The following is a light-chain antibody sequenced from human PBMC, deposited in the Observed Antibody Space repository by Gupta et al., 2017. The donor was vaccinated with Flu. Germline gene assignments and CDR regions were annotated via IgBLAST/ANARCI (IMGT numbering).Light chain of an antibody. CDR1: DSNVGDNS. CDR3: EEWDDNLDVYV. Sequence: QSVLTQPPSASGTPGQRVTMSCSGSDSNVGDNSVNWYQQLPNMAPKLIVYGTNQRPSGVPDRFAGSKAGTSASPAISGLQADDEADDDCEEWDDNLDVYVFGSGTKVTVL. V-gene: IGLV1-44*01. CDR2: GTN. J-gene: IGLJ1*01.